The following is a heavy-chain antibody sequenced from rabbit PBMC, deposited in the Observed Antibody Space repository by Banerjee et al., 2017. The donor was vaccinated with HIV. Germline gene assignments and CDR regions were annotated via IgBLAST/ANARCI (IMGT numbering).Heavy chain of an antibody. CDR3: ARDRDTGSVYYFDL. CDR1: GFSFSSSYR. CDR2: IYAGGSDST. D-gene: IGHD8-1*01. Sequence: EESGGDLVKPEGSLTLTCTASGFSFSSSYRICWVRQAPGKGLEWIACIYAGGSDSTAYAGWAKGRFTISKTSSTTVTLQMTSLTAADTATYFCARDRDTGSVYYFDLWGPGTLVTVS. V-gene: IGHV1S45*01. J-gene: IGHJ4*01.